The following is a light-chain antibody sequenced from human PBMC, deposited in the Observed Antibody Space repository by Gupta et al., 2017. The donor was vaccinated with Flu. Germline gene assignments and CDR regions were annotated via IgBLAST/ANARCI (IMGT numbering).Light chain of an antibody. CDR1: SSDVGVYNY. Sequence: SITISCTGTSSDVGVYNYVSWYQQHPGKAPQLLIYDFSNRPSGVSNRFSGSKSGNTASLTISVLQAEDEADYYCISYTSSSTRVFGGGTKLTVL. CDR2: DFS. V-gene: IGLV2-14*04. CDR3: ISYTSSSTRV. J-gene: IGLJ2*01.